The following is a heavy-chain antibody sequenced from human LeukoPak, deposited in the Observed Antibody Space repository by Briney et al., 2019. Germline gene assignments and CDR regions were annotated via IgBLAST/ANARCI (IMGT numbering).Heavy chain of an antibody. J-gene: IGHJ4*02. Sequence: GALRLSCAASGFTFSSYGMHWVRQAPGKGLEWVAVISYDGSNKYYADSVKGRFTISRDNSKNTLYLQMNSLRAEDTAVYCCAKDGYNQGPFDYWGQGTLVTVSS. V-gene: IGHV3-30*18. CDR1: GFTFSSYG. D-gene: IGHD5-24*01. CDR3: AKDGYNQGPFDY. CDR2: ISYDGSNK.